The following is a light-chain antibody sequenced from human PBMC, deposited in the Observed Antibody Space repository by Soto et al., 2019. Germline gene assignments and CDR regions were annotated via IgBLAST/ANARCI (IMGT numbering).Light chain of an antibody. CDR2: EVS. CDR1: SSEVGGYSY. CDR3: SSFSSSSTLVV. V-gene: IGLV2-14*01. Sequence: QSALTQPASVSGSPGQSITNSCTGTSSEVGGYSYVSWYQQHPGKAPKLMIDEVSNRPSGVSNRFSGSKSGNTASLTISGLQAEDEADYSCSSFSSSSTLVVFGGGTKLTVL. J-gene: IGLJ2*01.